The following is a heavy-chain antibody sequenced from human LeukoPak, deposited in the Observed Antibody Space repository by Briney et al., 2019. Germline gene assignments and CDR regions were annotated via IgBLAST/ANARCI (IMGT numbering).Heavy chain of an antibody. V-gene: IGHV3-7*01. CDR2: IWRDGSQK. CDR3: AKAAVAGTPLDAFDI. CDR1: GDIFSTFA. Sequence: GGSLRLSCAASGDIFSTFAMSWVRQAPGKGLEWVANIWRDGSQKNYVDSVRGRFTISRDNAKNSLYLQMNSLRAEDTAVYYCAKAAVAGTPLDAFDIWGQGTMVTVSS. D-gene: IGHD6-19*01. J-gene: IGHJ3*02.